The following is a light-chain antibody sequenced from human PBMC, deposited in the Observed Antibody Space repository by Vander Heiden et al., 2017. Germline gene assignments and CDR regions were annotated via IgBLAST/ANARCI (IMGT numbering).Light chain of an antibody. CDR1: SSDVGSYNR. J-gene: IGLJ3*02. V-gene: IGLV2-18*02. CDR2: EVS. Sequence: SALTHPPSVSGSPGPSVTISCTGTSSDVGSYNRVSWYQQPPGTAPKLMIYEVSNRPSGVPDRFSGSKSGNTASLTISGLQAEDEADYYCSSYTTSSTWVFGGGTKLTVL. CDR3: SSYTTSSTWV.